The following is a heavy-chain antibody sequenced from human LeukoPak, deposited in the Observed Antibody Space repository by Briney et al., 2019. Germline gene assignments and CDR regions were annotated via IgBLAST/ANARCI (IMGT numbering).Heavy chain of an antibody. Sequence: GASVKVSCKASGCTFTGYYMHWVRQAPGQGLEWMGWINPNSGGTNYAQKFQGGVTMTRDTSISTAYMELSRLRSDDTAVYYCARDRSGVVIPYYYYMDVWGKGTTVTVSS. CDR2: INPNSGGT. J-gene: IGHJ6*03. CDR3: ARDRSGVVIPYYYYMDV. V-gene: IGHV1-2*02. CDR1: GCTFTGYY. D-gene: IGHD3-3*01.